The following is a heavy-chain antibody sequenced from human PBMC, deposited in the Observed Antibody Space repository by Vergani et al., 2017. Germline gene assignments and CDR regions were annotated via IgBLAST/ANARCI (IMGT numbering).Heavy chain of an antibody. D-gene: IGHD6-13*01. Sequence: QRQLQESGPGLVKPSETLSLTCTVSGGSISSSSYYWGWIRQPPGKGLEWIGSIYYSGSTYYNPSLKSRVTISVDTSKNQFSLKLSSVTAADTAVYYCARANSSSWLRSSDAFDIWGQGTMVTVSS. J-gene: IGHJ3*02. CDR2: IYYSGST. CDR1: GGSISSSSYY. V-gene: IGHV4-39*07. CDR3: ARANSSSWLRSSDAFDI.